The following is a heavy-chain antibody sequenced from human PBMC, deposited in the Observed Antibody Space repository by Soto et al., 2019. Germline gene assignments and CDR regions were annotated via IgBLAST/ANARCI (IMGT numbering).Heavy chain of an antibody. CDR1: GFTFSSYS. J-gene: IGHJ4*02. CDR2: ISSSSSSI. CDR3: AKDVLSYSYGRSYFDY. D-gene: IGHD5-18*01. V-gene: IGHV3-48*04. Sequence: PAGSLRLSCAASGFTFSSYSMNWVRQAPGKGLEWVSYISSSSSSICYADSVKGRFTISRDNAKNTLYLQMNSLRAEDTAVYYCAKDVLSYSYGRSYFDYWGQGTLVTVSS.